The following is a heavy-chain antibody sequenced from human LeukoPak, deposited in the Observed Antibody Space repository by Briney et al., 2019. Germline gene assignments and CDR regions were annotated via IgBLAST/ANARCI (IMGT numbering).Heavy chain of an antibody. CDR1: GFTFSSYE. Sequence: GGSLRLSCAASGFTFSSYEMNWVRQAPGKGLEWVSYISSSGSTIYYADSVKGRFTISRDNAKNSLYLQMSSLRVEETAVYYCTRDPRHFDSCGQGTLVTVSS. J-gene: IGHJ5*01. V-gene: IGHV3-48*03. D-gene: IGHD6-6*01. CDR3: TRDPRHFDS. CDR2: ISSSGSTI.